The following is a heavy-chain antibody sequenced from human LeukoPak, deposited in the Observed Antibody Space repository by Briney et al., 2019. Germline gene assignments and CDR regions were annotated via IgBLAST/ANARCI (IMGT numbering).Heavy chain of an antibody. D-gene: IGHD6-19*01. V-gene: IGHV3-23*01. CDR1: GFTFSSYA. J-gene: IGHJ4*02. CDR2: ISGSGGGT. CDR3: AKRGKFSSGWYYFDY. Sequence: GGSRRLSCAASGFTFSSYAMSWVRQAPGKGLEWVSAISGSGGGTYYADSVKGRFTISRDNSKSTLYLQMNSLRAEDTAVYYCAKRGKFSSGWYYFDYWGQGTLVTVSS.